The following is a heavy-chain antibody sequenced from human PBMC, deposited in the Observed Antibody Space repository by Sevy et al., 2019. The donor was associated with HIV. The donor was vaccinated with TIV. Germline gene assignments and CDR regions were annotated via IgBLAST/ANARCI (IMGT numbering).Heavy chain of an antibody. Sequence: GGSLRLSCAASGFTFSNAWMSRVRQAPWKGLEWVGRIKGKIYHGTIDYAAPVKGRFSISRDDSKNTLYLQMNSLKTEDTAVYYCTTATWSQEDYYNSWGQGTLVTVSS. V-gene: IGHV3-15*01. CDR1: GFTFSNAW. D-gene: IGHD3-10*01. CDR2: IKGKIYHGTI. J-gene: IGHJ5*02. CDR3: TTATWSQEDYYNS.